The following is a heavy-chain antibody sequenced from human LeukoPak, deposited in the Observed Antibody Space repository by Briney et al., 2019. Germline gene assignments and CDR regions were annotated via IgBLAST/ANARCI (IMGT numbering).Heavy chain of an antibody. D-gene: IGHD2-2*01. CDR3: AKSQLLLSLDDAFDI. V-gene: IGHV3-30*02. CDR1: GFTFSSYG. CDR2: IRYDGSNK. Sequence: GGSLRLSCAASGFTFSSYGMHWVRQAPGKGLEWVAFIRYDGSNKYYADSVKGRFTISRDNSKNTLYLQMNSLRAEDTAVYYCAKSQLLLSLDDAFDIWGQGTMVTVSS. J-gene: IGHJ3*02.